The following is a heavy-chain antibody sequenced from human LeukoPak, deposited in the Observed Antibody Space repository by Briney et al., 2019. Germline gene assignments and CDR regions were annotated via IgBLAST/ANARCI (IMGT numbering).Heavy chain of an antibody. Sequence: GGSLRLSCVASGFTFSLYWMTWVRQAPGKGLEWVANIKHDGSEKYYVDSVKGRSTISRDNAKKSLYLQMNSLRGEDTAVYYCARGRSTEYWGQGTLVTVSS. CDR3: ARGRSTEY. V-gene: IGHV3-7*01. J-gene: IGHJ4*02. CDR2: IKHDGSEK. CDR1: GFTFSLYW.